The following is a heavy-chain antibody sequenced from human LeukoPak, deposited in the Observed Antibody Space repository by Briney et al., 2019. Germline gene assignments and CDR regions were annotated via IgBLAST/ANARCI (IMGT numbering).Heavy chain of an antibody. CDR1: GGSISSGDNY. CDR3: ARGARNYAQLNWLDP. D-gene: IGHD1-7*01. Sequence: SETLSLTCTVSGGSISSGDNYWSWIRQPPGKGLECIGYIYYSGSTYYNPSLKSRVTISVDTSKNQFSLKLSSVTAADTAVYYCARGARNYAQLNWLDPWGQGTLVTVSS. CDR2: IYYSGST. V-gene: IGHV4-30-4*08. J-gene: IGHJ5*02.